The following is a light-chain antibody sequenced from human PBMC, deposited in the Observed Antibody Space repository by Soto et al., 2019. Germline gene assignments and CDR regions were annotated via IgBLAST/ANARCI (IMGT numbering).Light chain of an antibody. CDR1: SSNIASNT. V-gene: IGLV1-44*01. CDR2: NNN. Sequence: QSVLTQPPSASGTPGQRVTISCSGSSSNIASNTVNWYQQLPGTAPKLLIYNNNHRPSGVLDRFSGSKSGTSASLAISVLQSEDEADYYCAAWDDSLNGPIFGGGTKLTVL. J-gene: IGLJ2*01. CDR3: AAWDDSLNGPI.